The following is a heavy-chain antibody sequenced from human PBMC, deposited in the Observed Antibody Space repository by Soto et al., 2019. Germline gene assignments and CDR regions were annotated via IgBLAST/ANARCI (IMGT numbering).Heavy chain of an antibody. CDR3: ASETAYCGGDCYSGTFDI. Sequence: PGGSLRLSCTASGFTFSTYSMNWVRQAPGKGLEWVSYISSSSGSLYYADSVKGRFTISRDNAKNSLYLQMNSLRDEDTAVYYCASETAYCGGDCYSGTFDIWGQGTMVTVSS. CDR1: GFTFSTYS. J-gene: IGHJ3*02. V-gene: IGHV3-48*02. D-gene: IGHD2-21*02. CDR2: ISSSSGSL.